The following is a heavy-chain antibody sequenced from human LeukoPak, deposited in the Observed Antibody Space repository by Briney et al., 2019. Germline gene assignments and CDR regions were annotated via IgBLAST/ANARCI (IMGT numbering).Heavy chain of an antibody. D-gene: IGHD6-19*01. Sequence: GSLRLSCAASGFTFNTYAIYWVRQAPGKGLEGVSGICGSGGCTYYADSVKGRFTISRDNSKNTVYLQMNSLTADDTAIYYCAKTTVGYSSGRYPGWPADCWGQGTLVTVSS. CDR3: AKTTVGYSSGRYPGWPADC. CDR1: GFTFNTYA. J-gene: IGHJ4*02. V-gene: IGHV3-23*01. CDR2: ICGSGGCT.